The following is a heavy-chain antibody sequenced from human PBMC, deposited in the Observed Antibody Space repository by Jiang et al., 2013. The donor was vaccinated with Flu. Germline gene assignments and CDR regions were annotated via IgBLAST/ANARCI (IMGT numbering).Heavy chain of an antibody. CDR2: INAGNGNT. CDR3: ARADRIVGATGY. Sequence: SGAEVKKPGASVKVSCKASGYTFTSYAMHWVRQAPGQRLEWMGWINAGNGNTKYSQKFQGRVTITRDTSASTAYMELSSLRSEDTAVYYCARADRIVGATGYWGQGTLVHRLL. D-gene: IGHD1-26*01. V-gene: IGHV1-3*01. J-gene: IGHJ4*02. CDR1: GYTFTSYA.